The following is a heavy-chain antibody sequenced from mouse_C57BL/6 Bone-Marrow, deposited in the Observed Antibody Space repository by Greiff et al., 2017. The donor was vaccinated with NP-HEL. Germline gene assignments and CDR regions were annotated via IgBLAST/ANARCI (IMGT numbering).Heavy chain of an antibody. Sequence: QVQLQQPGAELVKPGASVKLSCKASGYTFTSYWMHWVKQRPGQGLEWIGMIHPNSGSTNYNEKFKSKATLTVDKSSSTAYMQLSSLTSEDSAVYYCAIITTVVPDYAMDYWGQGTSVTVSS. J-gene: IGHJ4*01. CDR3: AIITTVVPDYAMDY. CDR1: GYTFTSYW. V-gene: IGHV1-64*01. CDR2: IHPNSGST. D-gene: IGHD1-1*01.